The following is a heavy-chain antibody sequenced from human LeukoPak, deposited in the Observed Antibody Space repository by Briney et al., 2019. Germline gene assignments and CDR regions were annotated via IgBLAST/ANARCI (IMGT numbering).Heavy chain of an antibody. V-gene: IGHV6-1*01. CDR1: GDSVPSNSAV. D-gene: IGHD1-26*01. CDR3: ARGGSYFDY. Sequence: SQTLSLTCAISGDSVPSNSAVWNWIRQSLSRCLEWLGRTYYWSKWYNDYAVSVKSRITINPDTSKNQFSLQLNSVPPEDTAVYYCARGGSYFDYRGQGTLVTVSS. J-gene: IGHJ4*02. CDR2: TYYWSKWYN.